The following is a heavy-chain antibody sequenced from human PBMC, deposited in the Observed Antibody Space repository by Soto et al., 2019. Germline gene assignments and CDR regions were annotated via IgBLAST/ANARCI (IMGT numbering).Heavy chain of an antibody. CDR1: GYTFTSYG. V-gene: IGHV1-18*01. CDR3: ERGRTRLAAAGYYGMDV. CDR2: ISAYNGNT. Sequence: ASVKVSCKASGYTFTSYGISWVRQAPGQGLEWMGWISAYNGNTNYAQKLQGRVTMTTDTSTSTAYMELRSLRSDDTAVYYCERGRTRLAAAGYYGMDVWGQGTTVTVSS. D-gene: IGHD6-13*01. J-gene: IGHJ6*02.